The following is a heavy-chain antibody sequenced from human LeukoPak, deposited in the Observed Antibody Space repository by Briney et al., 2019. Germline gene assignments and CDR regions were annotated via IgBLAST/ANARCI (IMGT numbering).Heavy chain of an antibody. CDR3: ARALTYYDFWSGYPLGY. J-gene: IGHJ4*02. D-gene: IGHD3-3*01. V-gene: IGHV3-7*01. CDR2: IKQDGSEK. CDR1: GFTFSSYW. Sequence: GGSLRLSCAASGFTFSSYWMSWVRQAPGKGLEWVANIKQDGSEKYYVDSVKGRFTISRDNAKNSLYLQMNSLRAEDTAVYYCARALTYYDFWSGYPLGYWGQGTLVTVSS.